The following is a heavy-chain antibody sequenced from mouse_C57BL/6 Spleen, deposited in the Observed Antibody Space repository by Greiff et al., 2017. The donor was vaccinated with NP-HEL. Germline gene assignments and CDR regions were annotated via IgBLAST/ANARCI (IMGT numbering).Heavy chain of an antibody. J-gene: IGHJ3*01. CDR2: ISYDGSN. V-gene: IGHV3-6*01. Sequence: EVQLQQSGPGLVKPSQSLSLTCSVTGYSITSGYYWNWIRQFPGNKLEWMGYISYDGSNNYNPSLKNRISITRDTSKNQFFLKLNSVTTEDTATYYCARDRDYDWFAYWGHGTLVTVSA. D-gene: IGHD2-4*01. CDR3: ARDRDYDWFAY. CDR1: GYSITSGYY.